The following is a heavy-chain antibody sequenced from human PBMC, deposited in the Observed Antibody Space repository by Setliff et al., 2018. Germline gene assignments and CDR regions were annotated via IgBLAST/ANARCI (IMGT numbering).Heavy chain of an antibody. CDR3: AITMTKGVDFFDY. V-gene: IGHV3-73*01. CDR2: IRGRTDNYAT. CDR1: GFSFSGSA. D-gene: IGHD3-3*01. Sequence: GGSLRLSCAASGFSFSGSAVYWVRQASVKGLEWIGRIRGRTDNYATAYAASVRGRFTISRDDSKNTAYLQVNSLKTEDTAVYYFAITMTKGVDFFDYWGQGTLVTVSS. J-gene: IGHJ4*02.